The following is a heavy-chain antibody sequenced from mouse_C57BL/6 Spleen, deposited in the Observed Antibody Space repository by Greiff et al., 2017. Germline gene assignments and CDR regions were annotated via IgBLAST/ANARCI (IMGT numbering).Heavy chain of an antibody. CDR3: AYLRGNYGRFGY. CDR1: GYTFTDYN. Sequence: VQLKESGPELVKPGASVKMSCKASGYTFTDYNMHWVKQSHGKSLEWIGYINPNNGGTSYNQKFKGKATLTVNKSSSTAYMELRSLTSEDSAVYYSAYLRGNYGRFGYWGQGTTLTVST. J-gene: IGHJ2*01. CDR2: INPNNGGT. V-gene: IGHV1-22*01. D-gene: IGHD2-1*01.